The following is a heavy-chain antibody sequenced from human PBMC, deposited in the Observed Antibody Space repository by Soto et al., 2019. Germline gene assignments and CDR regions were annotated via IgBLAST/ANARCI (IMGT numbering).Heavy chain of an antibody. D-gene: IGHD2-8*01. J-gene: IGHJ2*01. CDR3: AREIMPLTNDWYFDL. V-gene: IGHV4-39*07. CDR1: GASISSSNHY. Sequence: SETLSLTCTVSGASISSSNHYWGWIRQPPGKGLEWIGTIYYSGSTYYNPSLKSRLTVSVDTSKNQFSLRLSSVTAADTAVYYCAREIMPLTNDWYFDLWGRGTLVTVSS. CDR2: IYYSGST.